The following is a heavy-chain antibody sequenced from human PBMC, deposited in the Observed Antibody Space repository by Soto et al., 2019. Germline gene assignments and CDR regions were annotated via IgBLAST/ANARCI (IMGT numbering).Heavy chain of an antibody. D-gene: IGHD6-19*01. J-gene: IGHJ4*02. CDR1: GDSFSRFA. V-gene: IGHV1-69*12. CDR2: IIPLFDTP. CDR3: ARGPEYNSGWYYFDY. Sequence: VHLVQSGAEVKKPGSSVTDSCKTSGDSFSRFAVSWVRQAPGQGLEWMGGIIPLFDTPNYAQKFRGRVTITADESTGTAIVELSSLTSDDTAIYYCARGPEYNSGWYYFDYWGQGTLVSVSS.